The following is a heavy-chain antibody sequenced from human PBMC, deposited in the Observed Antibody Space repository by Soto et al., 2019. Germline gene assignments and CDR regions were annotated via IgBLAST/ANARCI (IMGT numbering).Heavy chain of an antibody. CDR1: GFTFSSYA. Sequence: GGSLRLSCAASGFTFSSYAMSWVRQAPGKGLEWVSAISGSGGSTYYADSVKGRFTISRDNPKNTLYLQMNSLRAEDTAVYYCAKVRVYSSGWYLEPSSYWAQGTSVTV. CDR3: AKVRVYSSGWYLEPSSY. D-gene: IGHD6-19*01. CDR2: ISGSGGST. V-gene: IGHV3-23*01. J-gene: IGHJ4*02.